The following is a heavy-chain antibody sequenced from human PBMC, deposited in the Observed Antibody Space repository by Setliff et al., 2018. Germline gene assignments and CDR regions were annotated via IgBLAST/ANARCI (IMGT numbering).Heavy chain of an antibody. CDR1: GFTFNTYS. J-gene: IGHJ4*02. CDR2: ISSGSSYI. Sequence: GGSLRLSCAASGFTFNTYSMNWVRQAPGKGLEWVSSISSGSSYIYYADSVKGRFTISRDNAKNSLYLQMNSLRAEDTAVYYCARDFVMNTADYWGQGTLVTVSS. V-gene: IGHV3-21*01. CDR3: ARDFVMNTADY. D-gene: IGHD3-3*01.